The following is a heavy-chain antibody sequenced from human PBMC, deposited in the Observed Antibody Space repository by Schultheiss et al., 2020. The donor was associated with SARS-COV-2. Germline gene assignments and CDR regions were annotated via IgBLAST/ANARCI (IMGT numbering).Heavy chain of an antibody. V-gene: IGHV3-33*08. D-gene: IGHD1-26*01. CDR3: ARDQVGGEYYFDY. J-gene: IGHJ4*02. CDR2: IWYDGSNK. Sequence: GESLKISCAASGFTFSSYAMSWVRQAPGKGLEWVAVIWYDGSNKYYVDSVKGRFTISRDNAKNSLYLQMNSLRAEDTAVYYCARDQVGGEYYFDYWGQGTLVTVSS. CDR1: GFTFSSYA.